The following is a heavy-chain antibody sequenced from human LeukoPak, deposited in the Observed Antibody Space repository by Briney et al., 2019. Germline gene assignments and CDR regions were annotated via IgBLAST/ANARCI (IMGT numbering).Heavy chain of an antibody. CDR3: ARDYYDSSGYAWSIFDY. Sequence: GGSLRLSCAASGFTFSSYEMNSVRQAPGKGLEWASYISSSGSTIYYADSVKGRFTISRDNAKNSLYLQMNSPRAEDTAVYYCARDYYDSSGYAWSIFDYWGQGTLVTVSS. V-gene: IGHV3-48*03. J-gene: IGHJ4*02. CDR1: GFTFSSYE. D-gene: IGHD3-22*01. CDR2: ISSSGSTI.